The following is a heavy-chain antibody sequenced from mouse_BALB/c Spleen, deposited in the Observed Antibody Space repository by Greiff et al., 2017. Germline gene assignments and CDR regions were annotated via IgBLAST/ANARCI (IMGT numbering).Heavy chain of an antibody. D-gene: IGHD2-4*01. Sequence: LQESGAELARPGASVKLSCKASGYTFTSYWMQWVKQRPGQGLEWIGAIYPGDGDTRYTQKFKGKATLTADKSSSTAYMQLSSLASEDSAVYYCARGSTMITGYFDYWGQGTTLTVSS. CDR1: GYTFTSYW. CDR2: IYPGDGDT. J-gene: IGHJ2*01. V-gene: IGHV1-87*01. CDR3: ARGSTMITGYFDY.